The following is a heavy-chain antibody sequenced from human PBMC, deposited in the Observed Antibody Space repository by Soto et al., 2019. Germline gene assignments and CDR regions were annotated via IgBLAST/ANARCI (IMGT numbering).Heavy chain of an antibody. CDR1: GGSISSGGYY. CDR2: IYYSGST. CDR3: ARRSQMAYYMDV. V-gene: IGHV4-31*03. J-gene: IGHJ6*03. Sequence: SETLSLTCTVSGGSISSGGYYWSWIRQHPGKGLEWIGYIYYSGSTYYNPSLKSRVTISVDTSKNQFSLKLSSVTAADTAVYYCARRSQMAYYMDVWGKGTTVTVSS. D-gene: IGHD1-26*01.